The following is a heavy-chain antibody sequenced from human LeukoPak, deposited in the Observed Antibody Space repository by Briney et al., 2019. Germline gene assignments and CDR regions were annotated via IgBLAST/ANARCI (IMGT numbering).Heavy chain of an antibody. D-gene: IGHD3-3*01. V-gene: IGHV1-69*05. CDR2: IIPIFGTA. CDR1: GGTFSSCA. Sequence: SVKVSCKASGGTFSSCAISWVRQAPGQGLEWMGGIIPIFGTANYAQKFQGRVTITTDESTSTAYMELSSLRSEDTAVYYCARDNPRGVWSGSKADYYYYYMDVWGKGTTVTVSS. J-gene: IGHJ6*03. CDR3: ARDNPRGVWSGSKADYYYYYMDV.